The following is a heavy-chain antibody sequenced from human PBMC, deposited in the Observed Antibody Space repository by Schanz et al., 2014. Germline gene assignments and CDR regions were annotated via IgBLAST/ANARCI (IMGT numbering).Heavy chain of an antibody. CDR3: TRSTLWSYDV. V-gene: IGHV4-4*02. CDR2: IFHSGTT. J-gene: IGHJ3*01. Sequence: QVQLQESGPGLVKPSGTLSLTCVVSGGSISSGVWWTWARQSPGKGLEWIGKIFHSGTTNYNPSREGRVTISVDKSKNHFSLILSSMTAADTAVYYCTRSTLWSYDVWGRGTMVIVSS. D-gene: IGHD2-21*01. CDR1: GGSISSGVW.